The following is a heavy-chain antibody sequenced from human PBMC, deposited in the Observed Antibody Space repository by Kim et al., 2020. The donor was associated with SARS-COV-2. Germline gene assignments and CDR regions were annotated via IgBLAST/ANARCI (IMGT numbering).Heavy chain of an antibody. V-gene: IGHV1-3*01. CDR1: GYTFTSYA. J-gene: IGHJ3*02. CDR2: INAGNGNT. Sequence: ASVKVSCKASGYTFTSYAMHWVRQAPGQRLEWMGWINAGNGNTKYSQKFQGRVTITRDTSASTAYMELSSLRSEDTAVYYCARARVPAGYRYAFDIWGQGTMVTVSS. D-gene: IGHD2-2*01. CDR3: ARARVPAGYRYAFDI.